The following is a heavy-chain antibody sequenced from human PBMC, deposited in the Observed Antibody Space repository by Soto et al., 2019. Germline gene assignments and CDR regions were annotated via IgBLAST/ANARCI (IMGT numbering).Heavy chain of an antibody. D-gene: IGHD3-10*01. CDR1: GYTFSTYL. CDR2: INAGNGNT. J-gene: IGHJ4*02. Sequence: QVQLVQSGAEVKKPGASVKVSCKASGYTFSTYLLHWVRQAPGQRLEWMGWINAGNGNTKYSQKFQGRVTLTRDTSASTAYMVLSSLRSEDTAVYYCASPSYGSGSYYWGQGTLVIVSS. CDR3: ASPSYGSGSYY. V-gene: IGHV1-3*01.